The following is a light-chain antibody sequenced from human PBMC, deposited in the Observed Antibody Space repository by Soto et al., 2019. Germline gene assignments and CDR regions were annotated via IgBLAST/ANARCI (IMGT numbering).Light chain of an antibody. V-gene: IGLV4-60*02. CDR2: LEGSGSY. J-gene: IGLJ2*01. CDR3: ATSDSNTRV. CDR1: SGHSSYI. Sequence: QSVLTQSSSASASLGSSVKLTCTLSSGHSSYIIAWHQQQPGKAPRYLMKLEGSGSYNKGSGVPDRFSGSSSGADRYLTISNQQFEDEADYCSATSDSNTRVFGAGTKLTFL.